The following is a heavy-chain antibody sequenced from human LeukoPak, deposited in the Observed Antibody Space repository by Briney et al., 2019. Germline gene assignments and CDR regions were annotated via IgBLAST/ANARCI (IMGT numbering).Heavy chain of an antibody. J-gene: IGHJ4*02. Sequence: ASVKVSCKASGYTFSGHYMHWVRQAPGQGLEWMGWINPNSGGTTYAQKFQGRVTMTRDTSISTAYMELTRLRSDDTAVYYCARDQVARDIVVVLAATGTIDYWGQGTLVTASS. CDR3: ARDQVARDIVVVLAATGTIDY. V-gene: IGHV1-2*02. CDR1: GYTFSGHY. CDR2: INPNSGGT. D-gene: IGHD2-15*01.